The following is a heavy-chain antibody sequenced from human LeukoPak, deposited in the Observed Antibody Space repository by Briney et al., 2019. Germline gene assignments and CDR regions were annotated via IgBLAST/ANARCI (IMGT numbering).Heavy chain of an antibody. V-gene: IGHV4-39*01. J-gene: IGHJ5*02. Sequence: SETLSLTCSVSGGSIGRSVYYWGWIRQSPGKGLEWIGSIHFGGTTHQNPSLKSRATISVDTSKNQFSLKLTSVTAADTAVYYCARRDNVGYYSWFDPWGQGTLVTVSP. CDR3: ARRDNVGYYSWFDP. CDR2: IHFGGTT. CDR1: GGSIGRSVYY. D-gene: IGHD3-22*01.